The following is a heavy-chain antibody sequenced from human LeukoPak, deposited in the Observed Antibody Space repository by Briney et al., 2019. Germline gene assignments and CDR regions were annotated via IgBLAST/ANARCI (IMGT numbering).Heavy chain of an antibody. CDR2: ICANDGNT. Sequence: PWGSLRLSCAASGLTFRNYAMSWVRQAPGKGLEWVSVICANDGNTYYADAVKGRFTISRDNSKDTLYLQMDSLRAEDTAVYYCAKGSGSSCYSPCDYWGQGILVTVSS. CDR1: GLTFRNYA. V-gene: IGHV3-23*01. CDR3: AKGSGSSCYSPCDY. J-gene: IGHJ4*02. D-gene: IGHD2-15*01.